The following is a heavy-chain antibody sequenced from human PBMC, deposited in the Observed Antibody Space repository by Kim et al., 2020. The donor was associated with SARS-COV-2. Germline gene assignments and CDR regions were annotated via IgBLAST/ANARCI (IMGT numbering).Heavy chain of an antibody. V-gene: IGHV5-10-1*01. CDR2: IDPSDSYT. CDR3: ASRMGDSSNMYYYDSSGYYNS. D-gene: IGHD3-22*01. CDR1: GYSFTSYW. J-gene: IGHJ4*02. Sequence: GESLKISCKGSGYSFTSYWISWVRQMPGKGLEWMGRIDPSDSYTNYSPSFQGHVTISADKSISTAYLQWSSLKASDTAMYYCASRMGDSSNMYYYDSSGYYNSWGQGTLVTVSS.